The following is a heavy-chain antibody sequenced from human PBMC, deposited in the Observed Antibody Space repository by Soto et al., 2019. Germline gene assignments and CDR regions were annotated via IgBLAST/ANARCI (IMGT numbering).Heavy chain of an antibody. J-gene: IGHJ4*02. Sequence: QVQLQESGPGLVKPSETLSLTCTVSGGSINSYYWSWIRQPPGKGLEWIGYIYYSGNTNYNPSLKSRVTISVDTSKNQFSLKLNSVTAADTAVYYCARRRYSGYDWDYWGQGTLVTVSS. CDR1: GGSINSYY. CDR2: IYYSGNT. CDR3: ARRRYSGYDWDY. D-gene: IGHD5-12*01. V-gene: IGHV4-59*08.